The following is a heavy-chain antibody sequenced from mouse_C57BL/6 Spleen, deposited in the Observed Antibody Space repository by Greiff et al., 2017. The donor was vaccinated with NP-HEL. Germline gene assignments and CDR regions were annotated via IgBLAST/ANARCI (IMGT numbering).Heavy chain of an antibody. D-gene: IGHD2-1*01. J-gene: IGHJ2*01. CDR3: ARGGIYYGNNYFDD. V-gene: IGHV5-17*01. CDR1: GFTFSDYG. CDR2: ISSGSSTI. Sequence: EVQRVESGGGLVKPGGSLKLSCAASGFTFSDYGMHWVRQAPEKGLEWVAYISSGSSTIYYADTVKGRFTISRDNAKNTLFLQMTSLRSEDTAMYYCARGGIYYGNNYFDDWGQGTTLTVSS.